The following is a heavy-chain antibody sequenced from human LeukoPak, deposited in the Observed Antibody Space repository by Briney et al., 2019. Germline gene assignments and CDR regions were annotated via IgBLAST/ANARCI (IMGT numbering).Heavy chain of an antibody. CDR2: ITSSSSYI. CDR3: AQFYDNSDNLGSY. J-gene: IGHJ4*02. D-gene: IGHD3-22*01. V-gene: IGHV3-21*01. Sequence: GGSLRLSCAGSGFTFSSYSMNWVRQAPGKGLEWVSSITSSSSYIYYADSVKGRFTISRDNAKNSLFLQMNSLRPEDTAVYYCAQFYDNSDNLGSYWGQGTLVTVSS. CDR1: GFTFSSYS.